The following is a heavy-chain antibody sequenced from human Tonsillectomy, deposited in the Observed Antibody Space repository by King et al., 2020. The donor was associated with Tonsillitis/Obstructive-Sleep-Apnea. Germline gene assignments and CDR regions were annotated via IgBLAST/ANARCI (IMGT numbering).Heavy chain of an antibody. CDR3: AGGPAGADYYYMDV. CDR1: GFMFRTYA. Sequence: GQLVQSGGGLVQPGGSLRLSCAASGFMFRTYAMSWVRQAPGKGLEWVSVISDNGSGTYYAVSVKGRFTISRDNSKNTLYLQMSSLRADDTAVYYCAGGPAGADYYYMDVWGKGTTVTVSS. J-gene: IGHJ6*03. V-gene: IGHV3-23*04. CDR2: ISDNGSGT. D-gene: IGHD6-19*01.